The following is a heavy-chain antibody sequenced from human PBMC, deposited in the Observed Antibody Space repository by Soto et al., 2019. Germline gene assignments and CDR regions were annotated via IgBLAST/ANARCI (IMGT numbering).Heavy chain of an antibody. D-gene: IGHD2-21*01. CDR2: ISTSGST. V-gene: IGHV4-30-4*08. Sequence: LDLTCAASGDSVKSYEVSWTLNRQSPGKGLEWVGYISTSGSTGYNPSLKTRLTMSVDSPHNQFTLRLTSVIAACTAINICADGSGACYAVLEY. CDR1: GDSVKSYEVS. J-gene: IGHJ1*01. CDR3: ADGSGACYAVLEY.